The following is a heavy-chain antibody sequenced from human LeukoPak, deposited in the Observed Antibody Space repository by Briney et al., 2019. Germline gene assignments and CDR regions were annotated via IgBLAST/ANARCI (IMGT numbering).Heavy chain of an antibody. D-gene: IGHD4-11*01. V-gene: IGHV3-15*01. J-gene: IGHJ4*02. Sequence: GGSLRLSYEVSGFTFSNAWMSWVRQAPGKGLEWVGRIKSKSAGETTDYAAPVMGRFSISRDDSEDKLFLQMNSLKIEDTAVYYCKRQESETSVTPMDSWGQGTLVSVSP. CDR1: GFTFSNAW. CDR3: KRQESETSVTPMDS. CDR2: IKSKSAGETT.